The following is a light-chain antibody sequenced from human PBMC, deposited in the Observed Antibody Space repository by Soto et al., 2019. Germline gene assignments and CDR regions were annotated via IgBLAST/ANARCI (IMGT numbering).Light chain of an antibody. CDR2: GAS. CDR1: QDIRKD. Sequence: AIQITQSPSSLSASVGDRVTITCRASQDIRKDLAWYQQKPGKAPQILIYGASTLQTGFASRFSGSGSATDFTLTINSLQSEDFAVYYCQQYNNWWTFGQGTKVDIK. J-gene: IGKJ1*01. V-gene: IGKV1-6*01. CDR3: QQYNNWWT.